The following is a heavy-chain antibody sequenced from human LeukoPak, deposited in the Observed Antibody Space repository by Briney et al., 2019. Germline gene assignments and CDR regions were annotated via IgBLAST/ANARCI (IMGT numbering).Heavy chain of an antibody. V-gene: IGHV4-39*01. CDR3: ARRGWIQQHHFDP. CDR1: GDSISSTNCD. Sequence: SETLSLTCAVSGDSISSTNCDWGWIRQPPGKGLEWIGRIYYSGSTYYNPSLESRVTISVDTSKNQFSLKLSSVTAADTAVYYCARRGWIQQHHFDPWGQGTLVTVSS. CDR2: IYYSGST. J-gene: IGHJ5*02. D-gene: IGHD5-18*01.